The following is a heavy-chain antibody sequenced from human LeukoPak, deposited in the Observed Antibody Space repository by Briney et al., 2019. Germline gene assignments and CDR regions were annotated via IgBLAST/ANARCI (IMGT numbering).Heavy chain of an antibody. CDR2: IGTAGDT. Sequence: QAGGSLRLSCAASGFTFSSYDMHWVRQATGKGLEWVSAIGTAGDTYYPGSAKGRFTISRDNAKNSLYLQMNSLRAEDTAVYYCARATLYCSSTSCNLYYFDYWGQGTLVTVSS. CDR3: ARATLYCSSTSCNLYYFDY. CDR1: GFTFSSYD. V-gene: IGHV3-13*01. D-gene: IGHD2-2*01. J-gene: IGHJ4*02.